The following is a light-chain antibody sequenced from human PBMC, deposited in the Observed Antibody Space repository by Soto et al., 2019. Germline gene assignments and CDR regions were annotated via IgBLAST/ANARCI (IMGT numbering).Light chain of an antibody. CDR2: AAS. Sequence: DIQMTQSPSSLSASVGDRVTITCRACQGISNYLAWYQQKPGKVPKLLIYAASTLQSGVPSRFSGSGSGTDFTLTISSLQPEDVATYCCQNYHSAPFTFGPGTKVDIK. J-gene: IGKJ3*01. CDR3: QNYHSAPFT. CDR1: QGISNY. V-gene: IGKV1-27*01.